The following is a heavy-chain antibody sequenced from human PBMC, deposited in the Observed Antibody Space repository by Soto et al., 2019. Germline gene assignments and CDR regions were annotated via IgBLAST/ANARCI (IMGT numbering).Heavy chain of an antibody. J-gene: IGHJ6*03. CDR1: GFTFSNYE. CDR2: ISNKGXHT. D-gene: IGHD6-13*01. CDR3: ARRGYGSRWPNVYMDV. V-gene: IGHV3-64*01. Sequence: LXLXCAASGFTFSNYEMDWVRQAPGKGLEYVSGISNKGXHTDYXKSVKGRFNIXXDNSENTXXLQMGSLRAEDMALYYCARRGYGSRWPNVYMDVWGKGTTVTVSS.